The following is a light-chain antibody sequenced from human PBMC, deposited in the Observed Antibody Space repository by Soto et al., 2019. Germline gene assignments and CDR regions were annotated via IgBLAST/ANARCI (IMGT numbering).Light chain of an antibody. CDR3: SSWDDSLNGQV. J-gene: IGLJ1*01. CDR2: SNN. CDR1: TSNIGTNA. Sequence: SVLTQPPSASGTPGQMVTISCSGSTSNIGTNAVNWYQQLPGTAPQLLIHSNNHRPSGVPDRFSVSKSVTSASLAISGLQPEDEADYYCSSWDDSLNGQVFGTGTKVTVL. V-gene: IGLV1-44*01.